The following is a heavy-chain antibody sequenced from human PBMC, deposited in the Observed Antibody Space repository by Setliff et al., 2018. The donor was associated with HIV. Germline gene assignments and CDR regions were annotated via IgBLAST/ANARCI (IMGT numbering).Heavy chain of an antibody. J-gene: IGHJ6*03. D-gene: IGHD2-15*01. CDR1: GITVSGIY. V-gene: IGHV3-23*01. CDR2: IGGSGGNT. Sequence: GGSLRLSCVASGITVSGIYMTWVRQAPGKGLEWVSAIGGSGGNTYYAGSVKGHFTVSRDDAEKSVYLQMNSLRAEDTAVYCCARAGVVEGYYYYYYMDVWGQGTLVTVSS. CDR3: ARAGVVEGYYYYYYMDV.